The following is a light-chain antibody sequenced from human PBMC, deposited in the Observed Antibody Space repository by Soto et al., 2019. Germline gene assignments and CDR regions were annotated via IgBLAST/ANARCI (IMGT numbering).Light chain of an antibody. Sequence: DIQMTQSPSILLASVGDRVTITFRASQSISSWLAWYQQKPGKAPKLVIYDASSLESGVPSRFSGSGSGTKFTLTISSLQPDDFATYYCQQYNSYWTFGQGTKVEIK. V-gene: IGKV1-5*01. CDR1: QSISSW. CDR2: DAS. CDR3: QQYNSYWT. J-gene: IGKJ1*01.